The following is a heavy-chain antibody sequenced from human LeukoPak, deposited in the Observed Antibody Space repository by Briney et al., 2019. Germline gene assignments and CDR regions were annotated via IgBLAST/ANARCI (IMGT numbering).Heavy chain of an antibody. CDR1: GYSISSGYY. CDR3: AGRMRDAFDI. CDR2: IYHSGST. V-gene: IGHV4-38-2*02. Sequence: PSETLSLTCTVSGYSISSGYYWGWIRQPPGKGLEWIGSIYHSGSTYYNPSLKSRVTISVDTSKNQFSLKLSSVTAADTAVYYCAGRMRDAFDIWGQGTMVTVSS. J-gene: IGHJ3*02. D-gene: IGHD2-15*01.